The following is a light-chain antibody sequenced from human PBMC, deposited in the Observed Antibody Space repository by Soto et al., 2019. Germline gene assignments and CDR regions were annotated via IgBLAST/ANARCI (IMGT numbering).Light chain of an antibody. J-gene: IGKJ2*01. Sequence: DIVMTQSPDSLVVSLGERATINCKSSQNVLYSSKNRNYLAWYQQKPGQPPKLLIYWASSRESGVPDRISGSGSGTDFTLTISSLQAEDVALYYCQQYYTTPFTFGQGTKLEI. CDR2: WAS. V-gene: IGKV4-1*01. CDR3: QQYYTTPFT. CDR1: QNVLYSSKNRNY.